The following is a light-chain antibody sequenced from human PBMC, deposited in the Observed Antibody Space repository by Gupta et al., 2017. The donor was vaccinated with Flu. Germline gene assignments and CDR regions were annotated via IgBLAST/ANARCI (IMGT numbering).Light chain of an antibody. J-gene: IGKJ3*01. CDR1: QSLLYSSNNKNY. Sequence: DIVMILSPDSLPVSLGERATINCKSSQSLLYSSNNKNYLAWYQQKPGQPPKLLIHWASTRQSGVPDRFSGSGSGTDFTLTISSLQAEDVAVYYCQQFYTTPLAFGPGTKVDIK. CDR2: WAS. V-gene: IGKV4-1*01. CDR3: QQFYTTPLA.